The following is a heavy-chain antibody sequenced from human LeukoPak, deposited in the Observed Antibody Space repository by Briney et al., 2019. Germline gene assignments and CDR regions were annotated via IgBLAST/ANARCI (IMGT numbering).Heavy chain of an antibody. V-gene: IGHV4-59*08. CDR2: IHYSGST. J-gene: IGHJ4*02. D-gene: IGHD4-11*01. Sequence: DPSETLSLTCTVSGGSISNYYWSWIRQPPGKGLEWIGCIHYSGSTNYNPSLKSRVTISVDTSKNQFSLKLTSVTAADTAVYYCARHRATVTTPFDFWGQGTLVTVSS. CDR3: ARHRATVTTPFDF. CDR1: GGSISNYY.